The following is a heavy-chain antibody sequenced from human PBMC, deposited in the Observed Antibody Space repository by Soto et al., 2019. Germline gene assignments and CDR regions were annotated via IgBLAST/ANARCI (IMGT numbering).Heavy chain of an antibody. Sequence: GGSLRLSCAASGFTFSSYSMNWVRQAPGKGLEWVSYISSSSTIYYADSVKGRFTISRDNAKNSLYLQMNSLRDEDTAVYYCASALGTLRYFDWYQPNDVMFDYWGQGTLVTVSS. CDR2: ISSSSTI. J-gene: IGHJ4*02. CDR1: GFTFSSYS. D-gene: IGHD3-9*01. CDR3: ASALGTLRYFDWYQPNDVMFDY. V-gene: IGHV3-48*02.